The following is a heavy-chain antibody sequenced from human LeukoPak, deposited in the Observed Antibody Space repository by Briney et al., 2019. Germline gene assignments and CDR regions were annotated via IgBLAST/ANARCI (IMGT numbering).Heavy chain of an antibody. J-gene: IGHJ4*02. CDR3: ARDYDYVWGSYRQTPSHFDY. CDR1: GGSISSYY. CDR2: IYYSGST. Sequence: SETLSLTCTVSGGSISSYYWSWIRQPPGKGLEWIGYIYYSGSTNYNPSLKSRVTISVDTSKNQFSLKLSSVTAADTAVYYCARDYDYVWGSYRQTPSHFDYWGQGTLVTVSS. D-gene: IGHD3-16*02. V-gene: IGHV4-59*12.